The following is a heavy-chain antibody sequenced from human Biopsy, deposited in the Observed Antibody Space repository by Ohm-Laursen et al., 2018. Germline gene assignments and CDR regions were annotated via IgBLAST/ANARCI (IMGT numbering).Heavy chain of an antibody. Sequence: TLSLTCTVSGGSISSDYWSWIRQTPGKGLEWIGYIYYSGNTNYNPSLKSRVTISVDTSKNQFSLRLNSVTAADTAVYYCARATNCTGWPCCYFYGMDVWGQGTTVTVSS. V-gene: IGHV4-59*01. CDR1: GGSISSDY. CDR3: ARATNCTGWPCCYFYGMDV. J-gene: IGHJ6*02. D-gene: IGHD2-8*02. CDR2: IYYSGNT.